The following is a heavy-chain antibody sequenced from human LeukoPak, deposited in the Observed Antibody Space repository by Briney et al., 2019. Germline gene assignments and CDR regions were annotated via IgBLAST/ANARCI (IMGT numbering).Heavy chain of an antibody. J-gene: IGHJ5*02. CDR3: ARGDRGYDILTGYFRHNWFDP. V-gene: IGHV4-39*07. CDR2: IYYSGST. Sequence: RSSETLSPTCTVSGGSISSSSYYWGWIRQPPGKGLEWIGSIYYSGSTYYNPSLKSRVTISVDTSKNQFSLKLSSVTAADTAVYYCARGDRGYDILTGYFRHNWFDPWGQGTLVTVSS. D-gene: IGHD3-9*01. CDR1: GGSISSSSYY.